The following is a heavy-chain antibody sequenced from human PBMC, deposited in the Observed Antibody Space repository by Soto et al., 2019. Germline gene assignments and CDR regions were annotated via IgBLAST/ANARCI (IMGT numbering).Heavy chain of an antibody. CDR2: ISYRGSI. J-gene: IGHJ4*02. V-gene: IGHV4-59*01. CDR1: GGSISTYY. CDR3: ARDLPFDY. Sequence: SETLSLTCTASGGSISTYYWSWIRQPPGKGLEWIGYISYRGSINYNPSLKSRVTISVDTSKNRFSLKLTSVIAADTAMYYCARDLPFDYWGQGTQVTVSS.